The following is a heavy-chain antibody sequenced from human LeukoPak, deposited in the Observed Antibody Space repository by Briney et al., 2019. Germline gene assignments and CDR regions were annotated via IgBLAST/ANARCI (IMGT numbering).Heavy chain of an antibody. D-gene: IGHD6-19*01. V-gene: IGHV3-48*03. Sequence: GGSLRLSCAASGFTFSSYEMNWVRQAPGKGLEWVSYISSSGSTIYYADSVKGRFTISRDNAKNSLYLQMNSLRAEDTAVYYCARDQSSGWYGYYYYYMDVWGKGTTVTISS. CDR1: GFTFSSYE. CDR2: ISSSGSTI. J-gene: IGHJ6*03. CDR3: ARDQSSGWYGYYYYYMDV.